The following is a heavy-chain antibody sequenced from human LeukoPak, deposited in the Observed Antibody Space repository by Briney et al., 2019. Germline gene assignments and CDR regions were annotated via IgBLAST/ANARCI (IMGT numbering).Heavy chain of an antibody. D-gene: IGHD5-12*01. CDR1: GGSISSYY. V-gene: IGHV4-4*07. CDR2: IYTSGST. CDR3: ARNRGGPSIVATIIGGFDY. J-gene: IGHJ4*02. Sequence: SETLSLTRTVSGGSISSYYWSWIRQPAGKGLEWIGRIYTSGSTTYNPSLKSRVTMSVDTSKNQFSLKLRSVTAADTAVYYCARNRGGPSIVATIIGGFDYWGQGTLATVSS.